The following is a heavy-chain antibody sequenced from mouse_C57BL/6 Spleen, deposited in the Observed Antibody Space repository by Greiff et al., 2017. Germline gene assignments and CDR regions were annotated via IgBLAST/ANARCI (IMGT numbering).Heavy chain of an antibody. CDR2: INPNNGGT. D-gene: IGHD1-1*01. J-gene: IGHJ1*03. CDR1: GYTFTDYN. CDR3: ARGPLYGSSPRWYFDV. Sequence: EVQLQQSGPELVKPGASVKIPCKASGYTFTDYNMDWVKQSHGKSLEWIGDINPNNGGTIYNQKFKGKATLTVDKSSSTAYMELRSLTSEDTAVYYWARGPLYGSSPRWYFDVWGTGTTVTVSS. V-gene: IGHV1-18*01.